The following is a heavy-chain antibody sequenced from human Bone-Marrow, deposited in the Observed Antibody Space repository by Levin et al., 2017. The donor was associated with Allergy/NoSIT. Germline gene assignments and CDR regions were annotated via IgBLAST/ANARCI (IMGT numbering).Heavy chain of an antibody. CDR2: IYSGGGT. CDR1: GFAISSNY. D-gene: IGHD5-12*01. CDR3: ARERGYTGTHCDGFSV. J-gene: IGHJ3*01. V-gene: IGHV3-53*01. Sequence: PGGSLRLSCAASGFAISSNYMSWVRQAPGKGLDWVSVIYSGGGTYYADSVKGRFTISRDNSKNTLYLQMNSLRVEDTAVYYCARERGYTGTHCDGFSVWGQGTMVTVSS.